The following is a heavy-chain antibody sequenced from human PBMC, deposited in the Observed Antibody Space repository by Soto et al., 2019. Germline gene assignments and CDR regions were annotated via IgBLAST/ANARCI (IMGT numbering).Heavy chain of an antibody. Sequence: SETLSLTCPVSGGSISSYYWSWIRQPPGKGLEWIGYIYYSGSTNYNPSLKSRVTISVDTSKNQFSLKLSSVTAADTAVYYCARGYYYDFWSGYAHYYYYMDVWGKGTTVTVSS. J-gene: IGHJ6*03. D-gene: IGHD3-3*01. CDR1: GGSISSYY. CDR3: ARGYYYDFWSGYAHYYYYMDV. CDR2: IYYSGST. V-gene: IGHV4-59*01.